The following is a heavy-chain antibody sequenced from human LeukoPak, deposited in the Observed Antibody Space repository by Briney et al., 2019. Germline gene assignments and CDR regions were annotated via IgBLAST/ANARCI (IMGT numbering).Heavy chain of an antibody. Sequence: GGSLRLSCAASGFTFSSYSMNWVRQAPGKGLEWVANIKQDGSEKYYVDSVKGRFTISRDNAKNSLYLQMNSLRAEDTAVYYCARYYYDSSGYYQLDAFDIWGQGTMVTVSS. CDR1: GFTFSSYS. CDR2: IKQDGSEK. CDR3: ARYYYDSSGYYQLDAFDI. V-gene: IGHV3-7*01. J-gene: IGHJ3*02. D-gene: IGHD3-22*01.